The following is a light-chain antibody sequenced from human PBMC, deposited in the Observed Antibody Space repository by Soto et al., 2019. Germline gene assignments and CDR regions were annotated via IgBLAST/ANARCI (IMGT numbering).Light chain of an antibody. J-gene: IGKJ3*01. CDR1: QSVSNN. V-gene: IGKV3-15*01. CDR2: GAS. Sequence: EIVMTQSPATLSVSPGERATLSCRASQSVSNNVAWYQQKLGQAPRLLIHGASTRASGIPAGFSGSGSETEFTLPISSLQSEYFAVYYCQLYHNWPPFTFGPGTKVDIK. CDR3: QLYHNWPPFT.